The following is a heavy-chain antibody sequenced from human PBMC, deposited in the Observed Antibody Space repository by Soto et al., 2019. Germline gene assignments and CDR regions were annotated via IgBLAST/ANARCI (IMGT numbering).Heavy chain of an antibody. J-gene: IGHJ4*02. Sequence: HPGGSLSLSCAASGFTFSSYAMHWVRQAPGKGLEWVAVISYDGSNKYYADPVKGRFTISRDNSKNTLYLQMNSLRAEDTAVYYCASDISGSYYGHSFDYCGQATLVTVSS. CDR2: ISYDGSNK. CDR1: GFTFSSYA. CDR3: ASDISGSYYGHSFDY. D-gene: IGHD1-26*01. V-gene: IGHV3-30-3*01.